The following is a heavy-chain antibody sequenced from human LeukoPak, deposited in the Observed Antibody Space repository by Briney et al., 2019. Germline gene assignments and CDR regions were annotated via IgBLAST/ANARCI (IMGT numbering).Heavy chain of an antibody. CDR1: GFTFSSFG. Sequence: EGSLRLSCAASGFTFSSFGMNWVRQAPGKGLEWVSSISSSSSYIYYADSVKGRFTISRDNAKNSLYLQMNSLRAEDTAVYYCARIIVGPEGDYFDYWGQGALVTVSS. CDR3: ARIIVGPEGDYFDY. V-gene: IGHV3-21*01. D-gene: IGHD1-26*01. J-gene: IGHJ4*02. CDR2: ISSSSSYI.